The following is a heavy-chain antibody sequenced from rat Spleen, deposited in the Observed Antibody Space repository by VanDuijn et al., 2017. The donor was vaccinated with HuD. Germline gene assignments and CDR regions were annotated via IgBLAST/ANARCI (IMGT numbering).Heavy chain of an antibody. Sequence: EVQVVESGGGIVQPGRSMKLSCAASGFTFTNYDMVWVRQAPTKGLKWVASISYDGSTPYYRDSVKGRFTISRDNAKSTLYLQMDSLRSEDTATYYCTRDYGGSFAYWGQGTLVTVSS. D-gene: IGHD1-11*01. CDR1: GFTFTNYD. CDR2: ISYDGSTP. CDR3: TRDYGGSFAY. J-gene: IGHJ3*01. V-gene: IGHV5-7*01.